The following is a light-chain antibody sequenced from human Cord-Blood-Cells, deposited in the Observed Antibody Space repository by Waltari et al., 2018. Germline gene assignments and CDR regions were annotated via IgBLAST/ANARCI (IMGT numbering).Light chain of an antibody. CDR1: SSDVGGYNY. Sequence: QSALTQPASVSGSPGQSITISCTGTSSDVGGYNYVSWYQQHPGKAPKLMIYDVSKRPLGVSNRFSGSKSGNTASLTISGLQAEDEADYYCSSYTSSSTVFGGGTKLTVL. V-gene: IGLV2-14*01. CDR2: DVS. J-gene: IGLJ2*01. CDR3: SSYTSSSTV.